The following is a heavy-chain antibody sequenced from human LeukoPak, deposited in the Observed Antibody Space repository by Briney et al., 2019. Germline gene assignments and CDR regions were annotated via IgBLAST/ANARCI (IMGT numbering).Heavy chain of an antibody. CDR3: ARDTRKTIDY. CDR1: GFTFSSYS. Sequence: GGSLRLSCAASGFTFSSYSMNWVRQAPGKGLEWVLSISSSSSYIYYADSVKGRFTISRDNAKNSLYLQMNSLRAEDTAVYYCARDTRKTIDYWGQGTLVTVSS. D-gene: IGHD1-14*01. CDR2: ISSSSSYI. J-gene: IGHJ4*02. V-gene: IGHV3-21*01.